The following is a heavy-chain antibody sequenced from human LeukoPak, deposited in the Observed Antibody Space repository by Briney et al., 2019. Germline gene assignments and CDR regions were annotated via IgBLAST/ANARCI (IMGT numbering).Heavy chain of an antibody. V-gene: IGHV3-30*18. J-gene: IGHJ5*02. Sequence: GRSLRLSCAASGFTFSSYGMHWVRQAPGQGLEWVAVISYDGSNKYYADSVKGRFTISRDNSKNTLYLQMNSLRAEDTAVYYCAKAGIAAAGFDPWGQGTLVTVSS. D-gene: IGHD6-13*01. CDR1: GFTFSSYG. CDR2: ISYDGSNK. CDR3: AKAGIAAAGFDP.